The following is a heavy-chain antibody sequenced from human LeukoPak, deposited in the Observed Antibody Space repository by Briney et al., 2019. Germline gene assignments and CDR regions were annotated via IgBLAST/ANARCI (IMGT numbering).Heavy chain of an antibody. J-gene: IGHJ4*02. CDR1: GFTFSTYA. V-gene: IGHV3-23*01. CDR3: AKDQADGYTNYGDY. D-gene: IGHD5-24*01. Sequence: GGSLRLSCAASGFTFSTYARTWVRQAPGKGLEWVSTIRGDGDRTYYADSVKGRFIISRDNSKNKLYLQLSTLRAEDTAGYYCAKDQADGYTNYGDYWGQGTLVTVSS. CDR2: IRGDGDRT.